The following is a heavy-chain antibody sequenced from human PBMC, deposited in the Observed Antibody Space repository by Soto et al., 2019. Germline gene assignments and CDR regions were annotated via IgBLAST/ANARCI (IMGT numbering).Heavy chain of an antibody. CDR3: ARDTLGGAYDFWH. CDR2: ISSDGST. D-gene: IGHD3-3*01. Sequence: EVQLVESGGGLVQPGGSLRLSCAASGFSVSNLFMTWVSQAPGKGLEWVSVISSDGSTYYADSVKGRFTISRDNSKNTLYLEMNSLRAGDTAVYYCARDTLGGAYDFWHGGQGTLVTVSS. V-gene: IGHV3-66*01. CDR1: GFSVSNLF. J-gene: IGHJ4*02.